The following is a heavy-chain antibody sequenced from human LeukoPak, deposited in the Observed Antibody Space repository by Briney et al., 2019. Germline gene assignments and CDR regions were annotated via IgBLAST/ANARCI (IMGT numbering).Heavy chain of an antibody. CDR1: GYSVGSAYY. CDR3: ARDPNWDSWFDP. D-gene: IGHD1-26*01. Sequence: SETLSLTCAVSGYSVGSAYYWVWIRQTPGKGLEWLGTISHNGNAYYNPSPKSRLTMSVETAKNQFSLNLNSVTAADTAVYFCARDPNWDSWFDPWGQGVLVTVSS. CDR2: ISHNGNA. J-gene: IGHJ5*02. V-gene: IGHV4-38-2*02.